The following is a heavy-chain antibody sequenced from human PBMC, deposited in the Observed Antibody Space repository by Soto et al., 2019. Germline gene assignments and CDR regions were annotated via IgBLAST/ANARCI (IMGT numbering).Heavy chain of an antibody. CDR3: ARLGSSGWYQGSYFDY. D-gene: IGHD6-19*01. J-gene: IGHJ4*02. CDR1: GGSITRNNHY. V-gene: IGHV4-39*01. Sequence: QLQLQESGPGLVKSSETLSLTCIVSGGSITRNNHYWGWIRQSPGKGLEWIGSILYSGSTNYNPSLKSRVILSVETSKNQFSLEMSSVTAADAAVYYCARLGSSGWYQGSYFDYWGQGTLVTVSS. CDR2: ILYSGST.